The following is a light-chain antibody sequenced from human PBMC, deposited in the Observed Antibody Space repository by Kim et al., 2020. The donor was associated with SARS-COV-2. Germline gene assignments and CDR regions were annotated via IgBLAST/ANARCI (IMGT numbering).Light chain of an antibody. CDR2: GTS. Sequence: EIVMTQSPATLSLSPGERATLSCRASQSVSASLLSWYQQKPGQPPRLLIYGTSTRATGIPARFSSSGSGADFTLTINSLEPEDFAVYFCHQDWTFGQGTKLEI. CDR3: HQDWT. V-gene: IGKV3D-7*01. CDR1: QSVSASL. J-gene: IGKJ2*01.